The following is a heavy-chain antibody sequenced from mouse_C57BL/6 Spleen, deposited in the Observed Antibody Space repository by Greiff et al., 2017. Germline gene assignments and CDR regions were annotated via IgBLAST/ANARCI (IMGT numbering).Heavy chain of an antibody. CDR2: IDPSDSYT. J-gene: IGHJ2*01. Sequence: QVQLKQPGAELVMPGASVKLSCKASGYTFTSYWMHWVKQRPGQGLEWIGEIDPSDSYTNYNQKFKGKSTLTVDKSSSTAYMQLSSLTSEDSAVYYCARGSMVTTSGYFDYWGQGTTLTVSS. D-gene: IGHD2-2*01. CDR1: GYTFTSYW. V-gene: IGHV1-69*01. CDR3: ARGSMVTTSGYFDY.